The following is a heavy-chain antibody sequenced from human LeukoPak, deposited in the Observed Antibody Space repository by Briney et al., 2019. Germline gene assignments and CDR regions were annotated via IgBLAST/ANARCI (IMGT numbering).Heavy chain of an antibody. D-gene: IGHD3-3*01. CDR1: GFTFSSYA. Sequence: GGSLRLSCAASGFTFSSYAMSWVRQAPGKGLEWVSAISGSGGSTYYADSVKGRFTISRDNSKNTLYLQMNSLRAEDTAVYYCAKPPSQTNYDFWSGYSSQRYYYYGMDVWGQGTTVTVSS. V-gene: IGHV3-23*01. J-gene: IGHJ6*02. CDR3: AKPPSQTNYDFWSGYSSQRYYYYGMDV. CDR2: ISGSGGST.